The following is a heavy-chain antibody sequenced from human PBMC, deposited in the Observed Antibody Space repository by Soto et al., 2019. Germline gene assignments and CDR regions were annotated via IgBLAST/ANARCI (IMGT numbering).Heavy chain of an antibody. V-gene: IGHV4-34*01. D-gene: IGHD3-10*01. CDR2: INHSGST. J-gene: IGHJ6*03. CDR1: GGSFSGYY. Sequence: SETLSLTCAVYGGSFSGYYWSWIRQPPGKGLEWIGEINHSGSTNYNPSLKSRVTISVDTSKNQFSLKLSSVTAADTAVYYCATHAHGSGSYRPYYYYYMDVWGKGTTVTVSS. CDR3: ATHAHGSGSYRPYYYYYMDV.